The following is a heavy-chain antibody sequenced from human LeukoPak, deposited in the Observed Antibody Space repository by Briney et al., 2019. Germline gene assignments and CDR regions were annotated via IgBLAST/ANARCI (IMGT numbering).Heavy chain of an antibody. Sequence: GGSLRLSCAASGFAFDDYGMHWVRQAPGKGLEWVSLISGGRTYYADSVKGRFTISRDNSKNSLYLQMNNLRTEDTAFYYCASEIRTGYWGQGTLVTVSS. CDR1: GFAFDDYG. V-gene: IGHV3-43*02. J-gene: IGHJ4*02. CDR2: ISGGRT. D-gene: IGHD3/OR15-3a*01. CDR3: ASEIRTGY.